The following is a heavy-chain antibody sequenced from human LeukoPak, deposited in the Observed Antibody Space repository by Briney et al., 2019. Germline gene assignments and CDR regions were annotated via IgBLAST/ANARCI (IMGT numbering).Heavy chain of an antibody. CDR3: ARDSGTTGAVKFDP. D-gene: IGHD3-10*01. CDR1: GGSISSYY. J-gene: IGHJ5*02. V-gene: IGHV4-59*01. Sequence: SEALSLTCSVSGGSISSYYGSWIRQPPGKGLEWIGYIYYSGSTNYNPSLKSRVTISVDTSKNQFSLKLSSVTAADPAVYYCARDSGTTGAVKFDPWGQGTLVTVSS. CDR2: IYYSGST.